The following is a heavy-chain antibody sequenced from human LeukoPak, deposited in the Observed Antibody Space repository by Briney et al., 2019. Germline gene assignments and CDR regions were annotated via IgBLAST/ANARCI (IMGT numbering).Heavy chain of an antibody. CDR2: IHSGDSNA. D-gene: IGHD2-2*01. CDR1: GYSLTNYW. V-gene: IGHV5-51*01. J-gene: IGHJ4*02. CDR3: AVPSPSPTSSDY. Sequence: GESLKISCKDSGYSLTNYWIGWVRQMPGKGLEWMGIIHSGDSNAKYSPSFQGRVTISADKSINTAYLQWSALKASDTAMYYCAVPSPSPTSSDYWGQGTLVTVSS.